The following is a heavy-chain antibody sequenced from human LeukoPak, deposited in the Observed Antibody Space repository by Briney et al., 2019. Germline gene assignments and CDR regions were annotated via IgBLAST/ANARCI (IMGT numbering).Heavy chain of an antibody. V-gene: IGHV3-74*01. CDR2: INRGGSST. CDR3: ANALGAHYFDS. J-gene: IGHJ4*02. D-gene: IGHD1-26*01. Sequence: GGSLRLSCAASGFTFSTYWMHWVRQAPGKGLVWVSLINRGGSSTSYADSVKGRFTISRDNAKNTVYMQMNSLRAEDTAVYYCANALGAHYFDSWGQGTLVTVSS. CDR1: GFTFSTYW.